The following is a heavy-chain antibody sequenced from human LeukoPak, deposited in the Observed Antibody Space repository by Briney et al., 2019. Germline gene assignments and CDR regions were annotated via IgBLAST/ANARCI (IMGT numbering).Heavy chain of an antibody. J-gene: IGHJ4*02. CDR2: INTDGTST. CDR3: ARALAVAGNYDY. D-gene: IGHD6-19*01. CDR1: GFTFTTYW. Sequence: GGSLRLSCAASGFTFTTYWMHWVRQAPGKGLVWVSRINTDGTSTSYADSVEGRFTISRDNAKNTLYLQMNSLRAEDTAVYYCARALAVAGNYDYWGQGALVTVSS. V-gene: IGHV3-74*01.